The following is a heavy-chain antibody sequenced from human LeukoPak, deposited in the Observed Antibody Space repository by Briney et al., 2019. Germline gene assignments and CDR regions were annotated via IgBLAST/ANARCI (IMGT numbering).Heavy chain of an antibody. CDR3: ASRHSSGWYGDAFDI. CDR2: INDSGSN. V-gene: IGHV4-34*01. Sequence: PSETLSLTCDVYGGSFSGYYWSWIRQPPGKGLEWIGEINDSGSNNYNPYHKSRVTISVKTSKNQFSRKLRSGTAADTAVYYCASRHSSGWYGDAFDIWGQGTMVTVSS. D-gene: IGHD6-19*01. J-gene: IGHJ3*02. CDR1: GGSFSGYY.